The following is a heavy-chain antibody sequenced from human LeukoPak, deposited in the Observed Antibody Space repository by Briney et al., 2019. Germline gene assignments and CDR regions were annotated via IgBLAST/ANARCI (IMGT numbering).Heavy chain of an antibody. CDR1: GFTFSTYA. V-gene: IGHV3-23*01. CDR2: ISGSGGST. J-gene: IGHJ4*02. D-gene: IGHD3-10*01. Sequence: GGSLRLSCAASGFTFSTYAMSWVRQAPGKGLEWVSGISGSGGSTYYADSVKGRFTISRDNSKNSLYLQMNSLRAEDTAVYYCAREILGELYFDFWGQGTLVTVSS. CDR3: AREILGELYFDF.